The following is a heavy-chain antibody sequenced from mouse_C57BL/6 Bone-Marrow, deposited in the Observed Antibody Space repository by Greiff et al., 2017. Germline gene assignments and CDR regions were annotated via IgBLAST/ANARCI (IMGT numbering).Heavy chain of an antibody. Sequence: EVQLQQSGAELVRPGASVKLSCTASGFNIKDDYMHWVKQRPEQGLEWIGWIDPENGDTEYASKFQGKATITADTSSNTAYLPLSSLTSEDTAVYYCTDYYGSSGAYWGQGTLVTVSA. CDR2: IDPENGDT. D-gene: IGHD1-1*01. CDR1: GFNIKDDY. CDR3: TDYYGSSGAY. V-gene: IGHV14-4*01. J-gene: IGHJ3*01.